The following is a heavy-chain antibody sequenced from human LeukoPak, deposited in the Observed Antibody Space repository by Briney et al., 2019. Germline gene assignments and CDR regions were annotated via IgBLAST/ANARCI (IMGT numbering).Heavy chain of an antibody. CDR2: ITTGGGT. Sequence: GGSLRLSCAASGFSFSNYPMSWVRQAPGKGLEWVSAITTGGGTYYADSVKGRFTISRDNSKNTLYLQMNSLRAEDTAVYYCAKHYDSSGEFDYWGQGTLVTVSP. CDR3: AKHYDSSGEFDY. CDR1: GFSFSNYP. V-gene: IGHV3-23*01. J-gene: IGHJ4*02. D-gene: IGHD3-22*01.